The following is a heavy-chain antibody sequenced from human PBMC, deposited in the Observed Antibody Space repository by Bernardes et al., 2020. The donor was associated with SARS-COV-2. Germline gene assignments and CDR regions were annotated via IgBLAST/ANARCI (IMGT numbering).Heavy chain of an antibody. Sequence: ASVKVSCKASGYTFSDSYIHWVRQAPGQGLAWMGWINPTNSGTNYAANFQGRLFMTTEASISTANMELRRLTSDDSAIYYCARGRTARWGNYNLDVWGQGTTVTVSS. D-gene: IGHD1-7*01. CDR1: GYTFSDSY. V-gene: IGHV1-2*02. CDR2: INPTNSGT. CDR3: ARGRTARWGNYNLDV. J-gene: IGHJ6*02.